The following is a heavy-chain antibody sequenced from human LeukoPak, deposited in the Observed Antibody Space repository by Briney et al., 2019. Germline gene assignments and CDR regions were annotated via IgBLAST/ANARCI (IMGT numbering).Heavy chain of an antibody. J-gene: IGHJ3*02. V-gene: IGHV3-30*02. CDR2: IRYDGSNK. D-gene: IGHD4-11*01. Sequence: GGSLRLSCAASGFTFSSYGMHWVRQAPGKGLEWVAFIRYDGSNKYYADSVKGRFTISRDNSKNTLYLQMNSLRADDTAVYYCASPYRSSRGAFDIWGQGTMVTASS. CDR1: GFTFSSYG. CDR3: ASPYRSSRGAFDI.